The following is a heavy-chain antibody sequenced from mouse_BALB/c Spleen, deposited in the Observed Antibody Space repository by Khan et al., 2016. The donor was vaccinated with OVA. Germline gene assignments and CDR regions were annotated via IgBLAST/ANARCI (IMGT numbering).Heavy chain of an antibody. V-gene: IGHV5-9-3*01. CDR2: ISSGGNYT. D-gene: IGHD1-1*01. CDR3: AIPPIATVVATSYWFFDV. Sequence: EVELVESGGGLVQPGGSLKLSCAASGFTFSSYAMSWVRQTPEKRLVWVATISSGGNYTYYPDSVKGRFTISRDNAKNTLYLQMSSLRSEDTAMYYCAIPPIATVVATSYWFFDVWGEGTTVTVSS. J-gene: IGHJ1*01. CDR1: GFTFSSYA.